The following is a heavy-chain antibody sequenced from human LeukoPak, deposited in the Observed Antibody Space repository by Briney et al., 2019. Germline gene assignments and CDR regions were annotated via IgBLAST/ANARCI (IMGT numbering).Heavy chain of an antibody. CDR2: ISSSSSTT. V-gene: IGHV3-48*01. D-gene: IGHD3-22*01. J-gene: IGHJ3*02. CDR1: GFTFSSYS. Sequence: GGSLRLSCAASGFTFSSYSMNWVRQAPGKGLEWVSYISSSSSTTYYADSVKGRFSISRDNAKKSLYLQMNSLRAEDTAVYYCARDHHRRLYDSQARDTFDIWGQGTMVTVSS. CDR3: ARDHHRRLYDSQARDTFDI.